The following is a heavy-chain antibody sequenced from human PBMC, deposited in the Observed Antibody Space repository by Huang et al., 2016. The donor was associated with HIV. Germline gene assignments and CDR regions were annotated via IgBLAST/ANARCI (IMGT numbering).Heavy chain of an antibody. D-gene: IGHD1-1*01. CDR1: GFTFSNSN. Sequence: EVQLVESGGGLVQPGGSLRLPCAAYGFTFSNSNMTVVRQTPGKGLEWLSYIISRSSLISYADYVKGRFTISRDNAQSNLYFQMNSLRAEDTAVDDCAKTSAMEQQLVGAGFWGQGTLVTVSS. V-gene: IGHV3-48*01. CDR3: AKTSAMEQQLVGAGF. CDR2: IISRSSLI. J-gene: IGHJ4*02.